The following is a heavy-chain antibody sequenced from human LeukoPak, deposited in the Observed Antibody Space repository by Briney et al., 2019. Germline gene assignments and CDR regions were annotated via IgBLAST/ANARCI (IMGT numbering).Heavy chain of an antibody. CDR3: ARAEETTSGLPDY. D-gene: IGHD3-22*01. Sequence: ASVKVSCKASGYTFTNNFMHWVRQAPGQGLEWIGIINPSGDNTWYAQKFQGRVTMTRDMATSTDYLELSSLRSEDTAVYYCARAEETTSGLPDYWGQGTLVTVSS. CDR2: INPSGDNT. J-gene: IGHJ4*02. V-gene: IGHV1-46*01. CDR1: GYTFTNNF.